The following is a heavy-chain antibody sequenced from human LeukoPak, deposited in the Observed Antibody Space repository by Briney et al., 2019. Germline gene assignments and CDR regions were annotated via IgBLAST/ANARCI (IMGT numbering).Heavy chain of an antibody. J-gene: IGHJ4*02. CDR1: GFTFSSYT. V-gene: IGHV3-21*01. CDR3: ANILSVGATVVDY. D-gene: IGHD1-26*01. Sequence: GGSLRLSCAASGFTFSSYTMNWVRQAPGKGLEWVSIISSGSSYIHYADSVKGRFTISRDNAKNSLYLQMNSLRAEDTAVYYCANILSVGATVVDYWGQGTLVTVSS. CDR2: ISSGSSYI.